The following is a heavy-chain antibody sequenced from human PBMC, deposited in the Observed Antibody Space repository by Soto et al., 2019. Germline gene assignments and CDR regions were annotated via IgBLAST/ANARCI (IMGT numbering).Heavy chain of an antibody. V-gene: IGHV3-23*01. Sequence: GGSLRLSCAASGFTFSSYAMSWVRQAPGKGLEWVSAISGSGGSTYYADSVKGRFTISRDDSKNTLYLQMNSLRAEDTAVYYCAKDLSWIPQLDYWGQGTLVTVSS. CDR3: AKDLSWIPQLDY. CDR2: ISGSGGST. CDR1: GFTFSSYA. J-gene: IGHJ4*02. D-gene: IGHD5-18*01.